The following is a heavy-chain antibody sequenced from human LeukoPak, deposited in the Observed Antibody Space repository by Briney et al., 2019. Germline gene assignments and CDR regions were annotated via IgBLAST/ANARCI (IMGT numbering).Heavy chain of an antibody. Sequence: SETLSLTCTISGGFISSSSYYWGWIRQPPGKGLEWIGDIYYTGSTYYNASLESRVSISIDTSNNHFSLKLSSATAADTALYYCARRRYYDSTGYLDWGQGTLVTVSS. J-gene: IGHJ1*01. CDR2: IYYTGST. CDR3: ARRRYYDSTGYLD. D-gene: IGHD3-22*01. CDR1: GGFISSSSYY. V-gene: IGHV4-39*02.